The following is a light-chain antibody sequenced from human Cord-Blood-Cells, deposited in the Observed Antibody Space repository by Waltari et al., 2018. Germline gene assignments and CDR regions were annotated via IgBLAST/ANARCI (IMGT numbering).Light chain of an antibody. CDR1: QSVSSSY. J-gene: IGKJ4*02. Sequence: EIVWTQSPGTLSLSPGERATLPCRASQSVSSSYLAWYQQKPGQAPRLLIYGASSRATGIPDRFSGCGSGTDFALAISRLGPEDLSVYYCQQYGSSPLTFGGGTKVEIK. V-gene: IGKV3-20*01. CDR3: QQYGSSPLT. CDR2: GAS.